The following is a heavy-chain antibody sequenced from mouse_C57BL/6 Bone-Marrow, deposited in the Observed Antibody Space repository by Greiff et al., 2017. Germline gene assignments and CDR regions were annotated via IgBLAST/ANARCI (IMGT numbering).Heavy chain of an antibody. V-gene: IGHV1-69*01. J-gene: IGHJ4*01. CDR3: ARVLYYYGSSLYYYAMDY. CDR1: GYTFTSYW. D-gene: IGHD1-1*01. Sequence: QVQLQQPGAELVMPGASVKLSCKASGYTFTSYWMHWVKQRPGQGLEWIGEIDPSDSYTNYNQKFKGKSTLTVDKSSSPAYMQLSSLTSEDSAVYYCARVLYYYGSSLYYYAMDYWGQGTSVTVSS. CDR2: IDPSDSYT.